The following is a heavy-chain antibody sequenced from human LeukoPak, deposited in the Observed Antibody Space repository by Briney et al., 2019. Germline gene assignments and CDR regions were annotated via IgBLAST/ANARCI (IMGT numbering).Heavy chain of an antibody. J-gene: IGHJ4*02. Sequence: GGSLRLSCAASGFTFSSYGMHWVRQAPGKGLEWVAVILHDGSDSHYADSVKGRFTISRDNSKNTVYLKMSSLRPEDTAVYFCAKELYFGSGSYPDYWGQGTLVRVSS. CDR3: AKELYFGSGSYPDY. D-gene: IGHD3-10*01. V-gene: IGHV3-30*18. CDR2: ILHDGSDS. CDR1: GFTFSSYG.